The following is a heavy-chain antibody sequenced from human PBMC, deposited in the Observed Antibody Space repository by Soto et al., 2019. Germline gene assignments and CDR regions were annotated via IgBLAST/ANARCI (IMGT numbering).Heavy chain of an antibody. V-gene: IGHV3-33*06. CDR3: AKDPLVPLLWFGESDYYGMDV. J-gene: IGHJ6*02. CDR1: GFTFSSYG. CDR2: IWYDGSNK. D-gene: IGHD3-10*01. Sequence: GGSLRLSCAASGFTFSSYGMHWVRQAPGKGLEWVAVIWYDGSNKHYADSVKGRFTISRDNSKNTLYLQMNSLRAEDTAVYYCAKDPLVPLLWFGESDYYGMDVWGQGTTVTVSS.